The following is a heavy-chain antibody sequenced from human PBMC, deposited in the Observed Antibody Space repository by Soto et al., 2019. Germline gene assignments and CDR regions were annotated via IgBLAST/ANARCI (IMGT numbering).Heavy chain of an antibody. CDR3: AREGASSYAARHFVN. Sequence: QVQLQESGPGLVKPSETLSLTCTVSGGSISSDYWSWIRQPAGKGLEWIARIYGSGGTNYNPSLKSRVTMSLDTSKKTFSLRLTSVTAADTAVYFCAREGASSYAARHFVNWGQGTLVTVSS. V-gene: IGHV4-4*07. D-gene: IGHD3-16*01. J-gene: IGHJ4*02. CDR1: GGSISSDY. CDR2: IYGSGGT.